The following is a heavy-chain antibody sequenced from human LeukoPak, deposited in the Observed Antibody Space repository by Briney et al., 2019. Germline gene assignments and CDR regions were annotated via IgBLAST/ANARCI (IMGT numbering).Heavy chain of an antibody. CDR3: ARDVNGRQTQLEMDV. J-gene: IGHJ6*04. CDR2: ISAYNGNT. CDR1: GYTFTSYG. Sequence: GASVKVSCKASGYTFTSYGISWVRQAPGQGLEWMGWISAYNGNTNYAQKLQGRVTMTTDTSTSTAYMELRSLRSDDTAVYYCARDVNGRQTQLEMDVWGKGTTVTVSS. V-gene: IGHV1-18*01. D-gene: IGHD1-1*01.